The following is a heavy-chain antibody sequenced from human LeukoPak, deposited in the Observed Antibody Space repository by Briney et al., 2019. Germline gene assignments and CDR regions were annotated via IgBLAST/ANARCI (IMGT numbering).Heavy chain of an antibody. J-gene: IGHJ5*02. V-gene: IGHV4-61*02. CDR3: ARAGGYGDYINWFEP. D-gene: IGHD4-17*01. CDR1: GGSISSSSHY. Sequence: SQTLSVTCTVSGGSISSSSHYCSWIRQPAGKGLEYVGRVYASGSTNYNPSLKSRVTISVDTSKNQFSLRLSSVTAADTAIYYCARAGGYGDYINWFEPWGQGTLVTVSS. CDR2: VYASGST.